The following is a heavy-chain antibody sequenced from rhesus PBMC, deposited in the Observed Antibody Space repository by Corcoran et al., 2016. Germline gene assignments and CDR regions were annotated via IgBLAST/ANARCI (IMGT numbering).Heavy chain of an antibody. Sequence: QVQLQESGPGLVKPLETLSLTCAVSGGSIRSNYCTWFRQPPGKGLEWIGYINGSGTRTNYNPSLKRRVTLSVDTSKNQFSLKLSSVTAADTAVYYCARGTTVTPLGYWGQGVLVTVSS. D-gene: IGHD5-36*01. CDR1: GGSIRSNY. CDR3: ARGTTVTPLGY. J-gene: IGHJ4*01. V-gene: IGHV4S11*01. CDR2: INGSGTRT.